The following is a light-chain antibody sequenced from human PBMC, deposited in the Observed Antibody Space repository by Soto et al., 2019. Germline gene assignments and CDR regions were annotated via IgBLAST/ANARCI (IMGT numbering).Light chain of an antibody. CDR3: QQSYSTPGT. V-gene: IGKV1-5*01. Sequence: DIQMTQSPSTLSASVGDRVTITCRASQSVSARLAWYQQKPGEAPKFLIYDASSLESGVPLRFSGSGSGTEFTLTISSLQPDDFATYYCQQSYSTPGTFGPGTKVDIK. J-gene: IGKJ3*01. CDR1: QSVSAR. CDR2: DAS.